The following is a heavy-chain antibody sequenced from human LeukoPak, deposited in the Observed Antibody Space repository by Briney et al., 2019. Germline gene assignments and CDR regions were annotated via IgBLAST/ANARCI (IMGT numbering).Heavy chain of an antibody. D-gene: IGHD1-26*01. CDR1: GFAFSSYS. J-gene: IGHJ2*01. CDR2: ISSSSSYI. V-gene: IGHV3-21*01. CDR3: ARVVGAGYFDL. Sequence: GGSLRLSCAASGFAFSSYSMNWVRQAPGKGLEWVSSISSSSSYIYYADSVKGRFTISRDNAKNSLYLQMNSLRAEDTAVYYCARVVGAGYFDLWGRGTLVTVSS.